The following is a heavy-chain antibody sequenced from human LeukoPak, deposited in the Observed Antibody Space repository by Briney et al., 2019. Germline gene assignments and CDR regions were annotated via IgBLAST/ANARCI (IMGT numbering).Heavy chain of an antibody. CDR3: ARVRAGVSDY. CDR2: LYYSGST. J-gene: IGHJ4*02. Sequence: SETLSLTCTVSGGSISSQYWSWIRQPPGKGLEWIAGYLYYSGSTYYNPSLQSRVTIPVDTSKNQFSLKLSSVTAADTAVYYCARVRAGVSDYWGQGTLVTVSS. D-gene: IGHD3-10*01. V-gene: IGHV4-59*08. CDR1: GGSISSQY.